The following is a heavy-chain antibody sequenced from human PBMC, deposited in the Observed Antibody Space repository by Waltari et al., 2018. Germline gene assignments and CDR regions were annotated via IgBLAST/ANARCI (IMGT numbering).Heavy chain of an antibody. D-gene: IGHD5-18*01. CDR1: GFTVSNSY. CDR3: TRDRGAPATAMGFDS. CDR2: IYSEGHT. V-gene: IGHV3-53*01. J-gene: IGHJ4*02. Sequence: EVQVEESGGDLIQPGGSLRLSCAVSGFTVSNSYMSWVRQAPGKGLEWVSIIYSEGHTNYADSVKDRFIISRDNPKNTVDLQMNSLRVEDTAMYYCTRDRGAPATAMGFDSWGQGTLVTVSS.